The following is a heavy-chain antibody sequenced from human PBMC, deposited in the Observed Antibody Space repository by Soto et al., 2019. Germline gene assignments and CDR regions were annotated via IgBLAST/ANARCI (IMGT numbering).Heavy chain of an antibody. D-gene: IGHD3-22*01. CDR1: GGSISSGGYY. CDR3: ARDSGCDALDI. J-gene: IGHJ3*02. CDR2: IYYSGST. Sequence: SETLSLTCTVSGGSISSGGYYWSWIRQHPGKGLEWIGYIYYSGSTYYNPSLKSRVTISVDTSKNQFSLKLSSVTAADTAVYYWARDSGCDALDIWGQGTMVTVSS. V-gene: IGHV4-31*02.